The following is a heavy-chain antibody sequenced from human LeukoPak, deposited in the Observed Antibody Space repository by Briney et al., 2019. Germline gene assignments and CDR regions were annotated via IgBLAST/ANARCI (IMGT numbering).Heavy chain of an antibody. V-gene: IGHV1-69*05. Sequence: SVKVSCKASGGTFSSYAISWVRQAPGQGLEWMGRIIPIFGTANYAQKFQGRVTITTDESTSTAYMELSSLRSEDTAVYYCASWGLGGDTLDYWGQGTLVTVSS. CDR1: GGTFSSYA. J-gene: IGHJ4*02. CDR3: ASWGLGGDTLDY. CDR2: IIPIFGTA. D-gene: IGHD3-16*01.